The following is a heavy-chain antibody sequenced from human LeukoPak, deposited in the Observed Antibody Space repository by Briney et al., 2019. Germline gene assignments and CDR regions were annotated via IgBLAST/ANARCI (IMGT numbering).Heavy chain of an antibody. D-gene: IGHD2-21*02. CDR3: ARHAYCGGDCYSLNWFDP. Sequence: GESLKISCKGSGYIFTNYWIGWVRQMPGKGLEWMGIIYPGDSDTRYSPSFQGQVTISADKSISTAYLQWSSLKASDTAMYYCARHAYCGGDCYSLNWFDPWGQGTLVTVSS. J-gene: IGHJ5*02. V-gene: IGHV5-51*01. CDR1: GYIFTNYW. CDR2: IYPGDSDT.